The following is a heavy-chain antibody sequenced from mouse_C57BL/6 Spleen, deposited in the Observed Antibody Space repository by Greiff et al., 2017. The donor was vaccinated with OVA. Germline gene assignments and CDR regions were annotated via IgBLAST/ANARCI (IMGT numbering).Heavy chain of an antibody. Sequence: QVQLKQSGAELAKPGASVKLSCKASGYTFTSYWMHWVKQRPGQGLEWIGYINPSSGYTKYNQKFKDKATLTADKSSSTADMQLSSLTYEDSAIYYCAKFITTVVATGDYWGQGTTLTVSS. CDR2: INPSSGYT. J-gene: IGHJ2*01. CDR1: GYTFTSYW. V-gene: IGHV1-7*01. D-gene: IGHD1-1*01. CDR3: AKFITTVVATGDY.